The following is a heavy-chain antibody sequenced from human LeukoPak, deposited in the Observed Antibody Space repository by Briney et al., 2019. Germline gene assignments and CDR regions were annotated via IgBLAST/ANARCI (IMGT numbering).Heavy chain of an antibody. J-gene: IGHJ3*02. Sequence: PSETLSLTCIVSGGSISSSNYYWGWIRQPAGKGLEWIGRISSSGSTNYNPSLKSRVTISVDTSKNQFSLKLSPVTAADTAVYFCARGPYSYDSSGAFDIWGQGTMVTVSS. CDR3: ARGPYSYDSSGAFDI. V-gene: IGHV4-61*02. D-gene: IGHD3-22*01. CDR2: ISSSGST. CDR1: GGSISSSNYY.